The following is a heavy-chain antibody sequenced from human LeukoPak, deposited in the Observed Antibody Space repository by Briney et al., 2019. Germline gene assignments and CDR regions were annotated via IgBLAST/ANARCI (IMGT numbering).Heavy chain of an antibody. CDR3: ARDHQNYDFWSGYF. J-gene: IGHJ4*02. Sequence: PGGSLRLSCAASGFTFSSYEMNWVRQAPGKGLEWVSYISSSGSTIYYADSVKGRFTISRDNAKNSLYLQMNSLRAEDTAVYYCARDHQNYDFWSGYFWGQGTLVTVSS. CDR1: GFTFSSYE. D-gene: IGHD3-3*01. V-gene: IGHV3-48*03. CDR2: ISSSGSTI.